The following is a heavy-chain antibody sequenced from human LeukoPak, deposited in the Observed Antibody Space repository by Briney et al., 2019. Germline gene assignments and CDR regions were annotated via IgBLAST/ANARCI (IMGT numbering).Heavy chain of an antibody. Sequence: ASVKVSCKASGGTFSSYAISWVRQAPGQGLEWMGRIIPILGIANYAQKFQGRVTITADKSTSTAYMELSSLRSEDTAMYYCARDASYCSSTSCSSFDPWGQGTLVTVSA. CDR3: ARDASYCSSTSCSSFDP. J-gene: IGHJ5*02. CDR1: GGTFSSYA. D-gene: IGHD2-2*01. V-gene: IGHV1-69*04. CDR2: IIPILGIA.